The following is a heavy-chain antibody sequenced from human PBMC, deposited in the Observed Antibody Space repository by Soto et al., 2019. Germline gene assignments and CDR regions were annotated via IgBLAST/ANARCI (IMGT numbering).Heavy chain of an antibody. V-gene: IGHV4-34*01. CDR1: GGSFSGYY. D-gene: IGHD2-2*01. Sequence: SETLSLTCAVYGGSFSGYYWSWIRQPPGKGLEWIGEINHSGSTNYNPSLKSRVTISVDTSKNQFSLKLSSVTAAATAVYYCARTPEFVVVPAAINYNNDGMDDCGQGTTVTVSS. CDR3: ARTPEFVVVPAAINYNNDGMDD. J-gene: IGHJ6*02. CDR2: INHSGST.